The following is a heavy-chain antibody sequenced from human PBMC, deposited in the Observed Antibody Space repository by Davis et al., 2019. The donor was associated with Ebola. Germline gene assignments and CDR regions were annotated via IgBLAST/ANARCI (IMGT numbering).Heavy chain of an antibody. CDR2: TYYRSKWLV. J-gene: IGHJ4*02. D-gene: IGHD3-22*01. CDR1: GDSVSSNSAA. CDR3: ARDPPYDQGYDY. Sequence: SQTLSLPCAISGDSVSSNSAAWNWIRQSPSRGLEWLGRTYYRSKWLVDYAVTVKSRITLNPDTSKNQFYLQLTSVTPEDTAVYYCARDPPYDQGYDYWGQGTLVTVSS. V-gene: IGHV6-1*01.